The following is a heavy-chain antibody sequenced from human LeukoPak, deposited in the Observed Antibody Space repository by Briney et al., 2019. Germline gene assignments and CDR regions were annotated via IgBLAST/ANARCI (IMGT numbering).Heavy chain of an antibody. CDR2: ISGSTSVI. Sequence: PRGSLRLSCAASGFTFSTHTMARVRQAPGKGLEWVSYISGSTSVIYYADSVKGRFTISRDNAKNSLYLQMNSLRTEDTAIYYCARGLYYIDVWGNGTAVTVS. V-gene: IGHV3-48*01. CDR3: ARGLYYIDV. CDR1: GFTFSTHT. J-gene: IGHJ6*03.